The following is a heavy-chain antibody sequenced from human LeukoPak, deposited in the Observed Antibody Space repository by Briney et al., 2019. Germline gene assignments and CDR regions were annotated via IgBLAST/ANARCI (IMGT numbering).Heavy chain of an antibody. Sequence: GGSLRLSCAASGFTFSTYAMDWVRQAPGKGLEYVSTITNNGVKTYYANSVKGRFTISRDNSKNTLYLQMDSLRAEDMAVYYCARVATNDRRNAFDIWGQGTMVTVSS. D-gene: IGHD2-8*01. CDR1: GFTFSTYA. CDR3: ARVATNDRRNAFDI. V-gene: IGHV3-64*01. J-gene: IGHJ3*02. CDR2: ITNNGVKT.